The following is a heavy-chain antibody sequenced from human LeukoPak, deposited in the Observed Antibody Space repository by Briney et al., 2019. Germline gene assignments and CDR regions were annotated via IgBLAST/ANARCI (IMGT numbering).Heavy chain of an antibody. CDR3: ATQARGYCYY. CDR2: FDPEDGEI. V-gene: IGHV1-24*01. CDR1: GYTLSELS. Sequence: ASVKVSCKVSGYTLSELSMHWVRQAPGKGPEWMGGFDPEDGEIIYAQKFQGRVTLTEDRSTDTACMELRSLRSEDTAVYYCATQARGYCYYWGQGTLVTVSS. J-gene: IGHJ4*02.